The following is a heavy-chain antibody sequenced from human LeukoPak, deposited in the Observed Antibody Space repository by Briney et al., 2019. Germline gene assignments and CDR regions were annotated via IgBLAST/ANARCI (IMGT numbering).Heavy chain of an antibody. Sequence: TSETLSLTCTVSGGSISSYYWSWIRQPAGKGLEWIGRIYTGGSTNYNPSLKSRVTMSVDTSKNQFSLKLSSVTAADTAVYYCARGFPRSRVFYFDYWGQGTLVTVSS. V-gene: IGHV4-4*07. CDR2: IYTGGST. CDR1: GGSISSYY. D-gene: IGHD2-8*01. CDR3: ARGFPRSRVFYFDY. J-gene: IGHJ4*02.